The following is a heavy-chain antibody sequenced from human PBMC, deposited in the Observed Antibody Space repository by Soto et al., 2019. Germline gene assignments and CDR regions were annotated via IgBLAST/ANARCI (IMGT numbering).Heavy chain of an antibody. Sequence: QVQLVESGGGVVQPGRSLRLSCAASGFTFSSYGMHWVRQAPGKGLEWVAVIWYDGSNKYYADSVKGRFTISRDNSKNTLHLQMNSLRAEDTAVYYCARVAGGDDAFDIWGQGTMVTVSS. V-gene: IGHV3-33*01. CDR3: ARVAGGDDAFDI. CDR1: GFTFSSYG. D-gene: IGHD6-19*01. J-gene: IGHJ3*02. CDR2: IWYDGSNK.